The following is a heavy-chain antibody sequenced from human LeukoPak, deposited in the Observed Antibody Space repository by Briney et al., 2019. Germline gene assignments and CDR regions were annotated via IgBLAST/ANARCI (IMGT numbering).Heavy chain of an antibody. J-gene: IGHJ6*03. Sequence: SETLSLTCTVSGGSISSYYWSWIRQPPGKGLEWIGYIYYSGSTNYNPSLKSRVTISVDTSKNQFSLKLSSVTAADTAVYYCARGKLRWPTRDYYYYMDVWGKGTTVTVSS. D-gene: IGHD4-23*01. CDR2: IYYSGST. CDR1: GGSISSYY. V-gene: IGHV4-59*01. CDR3: ARGKLRWPTRDYYYYMDV.